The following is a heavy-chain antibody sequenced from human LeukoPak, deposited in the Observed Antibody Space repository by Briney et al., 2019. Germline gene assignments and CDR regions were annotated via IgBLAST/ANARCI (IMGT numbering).Heavy chain of an antibody. D-gene: IGHD2-2*01. J-gene: IGHJ4*02. V-gene: IGHV3-23*01. CDR3: AKQVVVPAPFDH. CDR1: EFTFSSYA. Sequence: GRSLRLSCAASEFTFSSYAMHWVRQAPGKGLEWVSAISGSGGSTYYADSVKGRFTIPRDNSKNTLYLQMNSLRAEDTAVYYCAKQVVVPAPFDHWGQGTLVTVSS. CDR2: ISGSGGST.